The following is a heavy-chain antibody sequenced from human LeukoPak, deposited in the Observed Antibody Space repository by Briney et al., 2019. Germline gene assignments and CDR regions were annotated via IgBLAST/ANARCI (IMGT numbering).Heavy chain of an antibody. CDR3: ARETPYGSGSYPFDY. CDR2: IYNTRST. Sequence: SETLSLTCTVSGGPISSYYWNWIRQPPGKGLEWIGYIYNTRSTSNNPSLKSRVTISVDTSKKHFSLRLSSVTAADTAVYYCARETPYGSGSYPFDYWGQGILVTVSS. D-gene: IGHD3-10*01. V-gene: IGHV4-59*01. J-gene: IGHJ4*02. CDR1: GGPISSYY.